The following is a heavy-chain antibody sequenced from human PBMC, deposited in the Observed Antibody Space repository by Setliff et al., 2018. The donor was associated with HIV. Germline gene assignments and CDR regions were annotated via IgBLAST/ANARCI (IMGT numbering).Heavy chain of an antibody. D-gene: IGHD3-22*01. V-gene: IGHV1-69*10. J-gene: IGHJ4*02. CDR1: GGTFSSYA. Sequence: SVKVSCKASGGTFSSYAISWVRQAPGQGLEWMGGIIPILGIANYAQKFQGRVTITAVESTSTAYMELSSLRSEDTAVYYCARDYSPTFYYYDSSGTFDYWGQGTPVTVSS. CDR2: IIPILGIA. CDR3: ARDYSPTFYYYDSSGTFDY.